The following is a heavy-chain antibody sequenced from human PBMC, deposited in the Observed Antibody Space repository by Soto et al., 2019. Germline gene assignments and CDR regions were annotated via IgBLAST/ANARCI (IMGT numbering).Heavy chain of an antibody. V-gene: IGHV1-69*13. J-gene: IGHJ3*02. CDR2: IIPIFGTA. CDR3: ARDAGDSTDAFDI. Sequence: GASVKVSCKASGGTFSSYAISWVRQAPGQGLEWMGGIIPIFGTANYAQKFQGRVTITADESTSTAYMELSSLRSEDTAMYYCARDAGDSTDAFDIWGQGTMVTVSS. CDR1: GGTFSSYA. D-gene: IGHD7-27*01.